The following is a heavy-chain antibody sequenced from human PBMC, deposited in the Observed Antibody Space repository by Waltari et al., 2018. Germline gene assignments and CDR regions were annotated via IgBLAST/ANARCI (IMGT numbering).Heavy chain of an antibody. Sequence: QVQLQPWGAGLLEPSEPLSVTCAVSGGSFTGYYWTWIRQSPGMGLEWIGEINHSGDTDYNPSLKSRVIISVDTPKRQFSLRLSSVTAADTAVYYCARLRRSNWSFEVWGQGTLVTVSS. V-gene: IGHV4-34*01. CDR1: GGSFTGYY. CDR3: ARLRRSNWSFEV. J-gene: IGHJ4*02. D-gene: IGHD6-13*01. CDR2: INHSGDT.